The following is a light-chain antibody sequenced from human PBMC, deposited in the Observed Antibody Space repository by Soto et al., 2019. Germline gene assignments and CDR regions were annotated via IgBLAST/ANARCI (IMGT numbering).Light chain of an antibody. CDR1: QSVSSSY. V-gene: IGKV3-20*01. CDR3: QQYGRSPT. J-gene: IGKJ1*01. CDR2: GAS. Sequence: EIVLTQSPGTLSLSPGERATLSCRASQSVSSSYLAWYQQKPGQAPRLLIYGASSRATGIPDRFSGSGSGTDFPLTISRLEPEYVAVYYCQQYGRSPTFGEGTKVEIK.